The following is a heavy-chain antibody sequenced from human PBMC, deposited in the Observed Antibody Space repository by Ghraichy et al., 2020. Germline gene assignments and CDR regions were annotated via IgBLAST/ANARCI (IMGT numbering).Heavy chain of an antibody. J-gene: IGHJ4*02. CDR3: ARDAPRIEAAADDDY. D-gene: IGHD6-13*01. V-gene: IGHV3-48*03. CDR2: ISGSGSTI. CDR1: GFTFSGYE. Sequence: GSLRLSCAASGFTFSGYEMNWVRQAPGKGLEWISYISGSGSTIYYADSVKGRFTISRDNAKNSLYLQMTSLRAEDTAVYYWARDAPRIEAAADDDYWGQGTLVTVSS.